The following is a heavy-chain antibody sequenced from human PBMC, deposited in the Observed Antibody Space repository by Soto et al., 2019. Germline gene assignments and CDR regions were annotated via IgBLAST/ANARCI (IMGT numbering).Heavy chain of an antibody. D-gene: IGHD5-12*01. CDR3: ARDTAEWLRSGWFDP. CDR2: IYHSGST. J-gene: IGHJ5*02. V-gene: IGHV4-4*02. Sequence: SETLSLTCAVSGGSISSSNWWSWVRQPPGKGLEWIGEIYHSGSTNYNPSLKSRVTISVDKSKNQFSLKLSSVTAADTAVYYCARDTAEWLRSGWFDPWGQGTLVTVSS. CDR1: GGSISSSNW.